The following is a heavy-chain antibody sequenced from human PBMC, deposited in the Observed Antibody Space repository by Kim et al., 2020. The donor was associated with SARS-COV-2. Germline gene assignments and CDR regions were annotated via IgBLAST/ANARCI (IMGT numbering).Heavy chain of an antibody. V-gene: IGHV3-23*01. D-gene: IGHD6-25*01. J-gene: IGHJ6*02. CDR1: GFTVSSYV. CDR3: ARRLVPSGMDV. CDR2: ISESGGST. Sequence: GGSLRLSCAASGFTVSSYVMRWVRQAPGKGLEWVSTISESGGSTYYADSVKGRFTISRDNSKNTLYLEMNSLRADDTAVYYCARRLVPSGMDVWGQGTTVTVSS.